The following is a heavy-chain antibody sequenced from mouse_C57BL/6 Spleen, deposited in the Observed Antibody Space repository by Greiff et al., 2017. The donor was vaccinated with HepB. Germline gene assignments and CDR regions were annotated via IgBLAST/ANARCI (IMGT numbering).Heavy chain of an antibody. J-gene: IGHJ4*01. Sequence: VQLQQSGPELVKPGASVKLSCKASGYTFTSYWMHWVKQRPGQGLEWIGEIDPSDSYTNYNQKFKGKSTLTVDKSSSTAYMQLSSLTSEDSAVYYCASITTDAMDYWGQGTSVTVSS. D-gene: IGHD1-1*01. CDR1: GYTFTSYW. CDR3: ASITTDAMDY. V-gene: IGHV1-69*01. CDR2: IDPSDSYT.